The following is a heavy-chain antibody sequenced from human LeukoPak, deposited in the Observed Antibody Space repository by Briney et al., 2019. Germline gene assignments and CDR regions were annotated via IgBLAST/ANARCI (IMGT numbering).Heavy chain of an antibody. CDR2: ISYDGSNK. Sequence: PGGSLRLSCAASGFTFSSYAMHWVRQAPGKGLEWVAVISYDGSNKYYADSVKGRFTISRDNSKNTLYLQMNSLRAEDTAVYYCARTEYGSGSYYNKGYFDYWGQGTLVTVPS. D-gene: IGHD3-10*01. CDR3: ARTEYGSGSYYNKGYFDY. J-gene: IGHJ4*02. CDR1: GFTFSSYA. V-gene: IGHV3-30*04.